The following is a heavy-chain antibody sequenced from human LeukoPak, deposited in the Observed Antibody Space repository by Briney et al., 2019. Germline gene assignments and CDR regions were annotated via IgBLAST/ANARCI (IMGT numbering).Heavy chain of an antibody. CDR3: ARHRSDSYSSPIDY. Sequence: GESLKISCKGSGYSFTSYWLGWVRQMPGKGLEWMVIIYPSDSDTRYSPSFQGQVTISADKSISTAYLQWSSLKASDTAMYYCARHRSDSYSSPIDYWGQGTLVTVSS. V-gene: IGHV5-51*01. J-gene: IGHJ4*02. CDR1: GYSFTSYW. CDR2: IYPSDSDT. D-gene: IGHD6-6*01.